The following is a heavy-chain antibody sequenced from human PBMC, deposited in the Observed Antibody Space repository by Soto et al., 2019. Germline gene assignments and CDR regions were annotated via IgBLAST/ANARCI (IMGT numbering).Heavy chain of an antibody. J-gene: IGHJ4*02. Sequence: GGSLRLSCAASGFTVSSNYMSWVRQAPGKGLEWVSVIYSGGSTYYADSVKGRFTISRDNSKNTLYLQMNSLRAEDTAVYYCARVGGLDYGDFDYWGQGTLVTVSS. D-gene: IGHD4-17*01. CDR3: ARVGGLDYGDFDY. V-gene: IGHV3-53*01. CDR2: IYSGGST. CDR1: GFTVSSNY.